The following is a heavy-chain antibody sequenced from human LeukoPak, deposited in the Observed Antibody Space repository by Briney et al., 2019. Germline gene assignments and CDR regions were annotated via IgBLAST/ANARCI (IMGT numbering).Heavy chain of an antibody. CDR1: GGSISSYY. V-gene: IGHV4-59*01. J-gene: IGHJ4*02. D-gene: IGHD4-17*01. CDR2: IYYSGST. CDR3: ARGSLGDYAVSFDC. Sequence: SETLSLTCTVSGGSISSYYWSWIRQPPGKGLEWIGYIYYSGSTNYNPSLKSRVTISVDTSKNQFSLKLSSVTAADTAVYYCARGSLGDYAVSFDCWGQGTLVTVSS.